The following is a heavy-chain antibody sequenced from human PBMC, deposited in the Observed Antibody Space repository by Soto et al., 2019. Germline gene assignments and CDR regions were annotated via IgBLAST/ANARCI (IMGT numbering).Heavy chain of an antibody. D-gene: IGHD6-19*01. CDR3: ARSKRGAYSSGWYSLSGYYNYGIDV. Sequence: GESLKISCKASGYSFSSYWIGWVRQMPGKGLEWMGIIYPGDSGTKYSPSVQGQVTISADRSISTAYLQWTSLKASDTAMYYCARSKRGAYSSGWYSLSGYYNYGIDVWGQGTKVTVSS. CDR1: GYSFSSYW. J-gene: IGHJ6*02. V-gene: IGHV5-51*01. CDR2: IYPGDSGT.